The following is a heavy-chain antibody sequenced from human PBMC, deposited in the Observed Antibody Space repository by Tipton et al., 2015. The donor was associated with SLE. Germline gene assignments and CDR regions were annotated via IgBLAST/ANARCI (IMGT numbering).Heavy chain of an antibody. J-gene: IGHJ3*02. CDR2: IYPDDSDT. CDR3: ASPGNVYDI. V-gene: IGHV5-51*03. CDR1: GYTFTKNW. Sequence: VQLVQSGAEVKKSGESLKISCKGSGYTFTKNWIGWVRQMPGKGLEWMGIIYPDDSDTRYSPSFQGQVTISVDKSISTAYLQWSSLKSSDTAIYYCASPGNVYDIWGQGTTVTGSS. D-gene: IGHD6-13*01.